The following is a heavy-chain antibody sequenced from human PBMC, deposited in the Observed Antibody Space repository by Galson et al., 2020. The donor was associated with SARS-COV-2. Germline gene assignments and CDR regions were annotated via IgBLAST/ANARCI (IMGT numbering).Heavy chain of an antibody. CDR1: GFTFSSYA. J-gene: IGHJ4*02. Sequence: GESLKISCAASGFTFSSYAMHWVSQAPGKGLEWVAVISYDGSNKYYADSVKGRFTISRDNSKNTLYLQMNSLRAEDTAVYYCARDLGAAAGRESDYWGQGTLVTVSS. CDR2: ISYDGSNK. CDR3: ARDLGAAAGRESDY. V-gene: IGHV3-30-3*01. D-gene: IGHD6-13*01.